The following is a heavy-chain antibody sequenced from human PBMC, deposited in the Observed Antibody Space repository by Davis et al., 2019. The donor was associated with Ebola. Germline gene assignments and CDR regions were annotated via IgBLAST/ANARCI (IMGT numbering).Heavy chain of an antibody. J-gene: IGHJ4*02. CDR3: AKDFHTGD. Sequence: PGGSLRLSCAASGFTFSSNSMNWVRQAPGPGQEWVSVISGDGSRTYYADSVKGRFTISRDNSKNTLYLQMNSLRAEDTAVYYCAKDFHTGDWGQGTLVTVSS. D-gene: IGHD7-27*01. CDR1: GFTFSSNS. V-gene: IGHV3-23*01. CDR2: ISGDGSRT.